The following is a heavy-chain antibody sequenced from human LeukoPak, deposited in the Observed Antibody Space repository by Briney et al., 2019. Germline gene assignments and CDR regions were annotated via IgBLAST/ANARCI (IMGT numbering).Heavy chain of an antibody. CDR2: IIPIFGTA. D-gene: IGHD5-24*01. Sequence: ASVKVSCKAFGYTFTGYWMHWVRQAPGQGPEWMGGIIPIFGTANYAQKFQGRVTITADKSTSTAYMELSSLRSEDTAVYYCARVEMATLDNWGQGTLVTVSS. V-gene: IGHV1-69*06. CDR1: GYTFTGYW. J-gene: IGHJ4*02. CDR3: ARVEMATLDN.